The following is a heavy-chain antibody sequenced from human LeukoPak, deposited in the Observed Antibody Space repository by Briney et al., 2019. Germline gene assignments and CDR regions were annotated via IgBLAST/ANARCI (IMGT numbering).Heavy chain of an antibody. CDR3: ALGGATKSDY. CDR2: INTDGSST. V-gene: IGHV3-74*01. CDR1: GFTFSSYW. Sequence: PGGSLRLSCAASGFTFSSYWMHWVRQAPGKGLVWVSRINTDGSSTTYADSVKGRFTISRDNAKNTLYLQMNSLRTDDTAVYYCALGGATKSDYWGQGTLVTVSS. D-gene: IGHD1-26*01. J-gene: IGHJ4*02.